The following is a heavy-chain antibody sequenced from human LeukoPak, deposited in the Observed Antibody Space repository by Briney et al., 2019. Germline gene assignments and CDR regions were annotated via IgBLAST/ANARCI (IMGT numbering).Heavy chain of an antibody. J-gene: IGHJ3*02. D-gene: IGHD5-18*01. CDR2: ISSSGSTI. V-gene: IGHV3-11*01. CDR1: GFTFSDYY. Sequence: PGGSLRLSCAASGFTFSDYYMSWIRQAPGKGLEWVSYISSSGSTIYYADSVKGRFTISRDNAKNSLYLQMNSLRAEDTAVYYCATGSWIQLGKDAFDIWGQGTMVTVSP. CDR3: ATGSWIQLGKDAFDI.